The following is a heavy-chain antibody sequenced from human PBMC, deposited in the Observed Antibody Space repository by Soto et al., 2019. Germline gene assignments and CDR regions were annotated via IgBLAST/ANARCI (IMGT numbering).Heavy chain of an antibody. CDR2: IYYSGST. J-gene: IGHJ5*02. Sequence: QLQLQESGPGLVKPSETLSLTCTVSGGSISSSSYYWGWIRQPPGKGMEWIGSIYYSGSTYYNPSLKSRVTISVDTARTQCSLELSSGTAADMAVYYSASAEYNWNYFQWFDPCGEGTLVIVSS. CDR3: ASAEYNWNYFQWFDP. CDR1: GGSISSSSYY. D-gene: IGHD1-7*01. V-gene: IGHV4-39*01.